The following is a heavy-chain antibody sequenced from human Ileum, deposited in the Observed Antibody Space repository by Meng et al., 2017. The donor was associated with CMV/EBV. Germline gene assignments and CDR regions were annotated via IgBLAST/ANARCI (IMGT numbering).Heavy chain of an antibody. CDR1: YSVSRYW. CDR3: ARRRAAASGTKNWFDP. V-gene: IGHV5-51*01. Sequence: YSVSRYWIGWVRKMPGKGLDWIGIIEPDDSDTRYSPSFQGQVTISADKSISTAYLQWSSLKASDTAMYFCARRRAAASGTKNWFDPWGQGTLVTVSS. D-gene: IGHD6-13*01. J-gene: IGHJ5*02. CDR2: IEPDDSDT.